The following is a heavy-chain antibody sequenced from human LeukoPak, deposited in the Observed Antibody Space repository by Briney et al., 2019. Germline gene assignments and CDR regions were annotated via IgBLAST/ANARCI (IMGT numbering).Heavy chain of an antibody. Sequence: GGSLRLSCAASGFTFSSYWMHWARQAPGKGLEWVSSISSSSTNINYPASVKGRFNISRDNAMNSVHLQMNSLRVEDTAVYYCARGYQRPDYWGQGTLITVSS. J-gene: IGHJ4*02. CDR3: ARGYQRPDY. V-gene: IGHV3-21*01. CDR1: GFTFSSYW. D-gene: IGHD2-2*01. CDR2: ISSSSTNI.